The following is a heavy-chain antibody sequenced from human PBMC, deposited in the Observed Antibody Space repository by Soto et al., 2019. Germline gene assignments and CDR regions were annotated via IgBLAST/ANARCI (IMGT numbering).Heavy chain of an antibody. V-gene: IGHV4-4*07. CDR1: GGSISSYY. Sequence: QVQLQESGPGLVKPSETLSLTCTVSGGSISSYYWTWIRQPAGKGLEWIGRIHTSGSTNYNPSLKSRVTMSVDTSKNKFSLRLSSVTAADTAVYYCARANDLSPSEWCQGTLVTVSS. CDR3: ARANDLSPSE. CDR2: IHTSGST. J-gene: IGHJ4*02.